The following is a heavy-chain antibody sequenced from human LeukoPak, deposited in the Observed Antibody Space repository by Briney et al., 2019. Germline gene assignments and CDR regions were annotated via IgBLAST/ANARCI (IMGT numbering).Heavy chain of an antibody. D-gene: IGHD6-19*01. CDR2: IQYDGSNE. CDR1: GFTFSSYG. V-gene: IGHV3-30*02. CDR3: AKRGYCSGWYRVYFDY. J-gene: IGHJ4*02. Sequence: PGGSLRLSCAASGFTFSSYGMHWVRQAPGKGLEWVAYIQYDGSNEQYADSVKGRFSISRDGSKNILYLQMNSLRSEDTAVYYCAKRGYCSGWYRVYFDYWGQGTLVTVSS.